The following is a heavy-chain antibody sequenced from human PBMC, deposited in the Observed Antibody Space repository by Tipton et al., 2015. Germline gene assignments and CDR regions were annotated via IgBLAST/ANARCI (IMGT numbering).Heavy chain of an antibody. V-gene: IGHV4-39*01. Sequence: TLSLTCTVSGGSISSSSYYWGWIRQPPGKGLEWIGSIYYGGSTYYNPSLKSRVTISVDTSKNQFSLNLSSVTAADTAVYYCARGGWSLDYWGQGTLVTVSS. CDR2: IYYGGST. CDR3: ARGGWSLDY. CDR1: GGSISSSSYY. J-gene: IGHJ4*02. D-gene: IGHD2-15*01.